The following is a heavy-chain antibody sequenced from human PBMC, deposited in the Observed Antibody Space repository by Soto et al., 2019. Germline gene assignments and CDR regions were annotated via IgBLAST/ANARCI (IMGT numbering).Heavy chain of an antibody. Sequence: QVQLVESGGGVVQPGRSLRLSCAVSGFSFKSHGMHWVRQAPGKGLEWVAFISYDGKDANYADSVKGRFTISRDNSTDALYLQMGSLRGEDTAVYFGAKDHRNGGSRVADWGQGTLVTVSS. CDR3: AKDHRNGGSRVAD. D-gene: IGHD2-15*01. CDR2: ISYDGKDA. J-gene: IGHJ4*02. CDR1: GFSFKSHG. V-gene: IGHV3-30*18.